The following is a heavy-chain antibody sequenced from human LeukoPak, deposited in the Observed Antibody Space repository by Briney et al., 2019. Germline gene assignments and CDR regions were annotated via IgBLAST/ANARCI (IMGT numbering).Heavy chain of an antibody. CDR3: AREAGPNFDY. J-gene: IGHJ4*02. D-gene: IGHD1-14*01. V-gene: IGHV4-59*01. Sequence: PSETLSLTCTVSGGSISSYYWSWIRQTPGKGLEWIGYIYHSASTNYNPSLKSRVTMSLDTSKNQFFLKLSSVTAANTAVYYCAREAGPNFDYWGQGTLVTVPS. CDR1: GGSISSYY. CDR2: IYHSAST.